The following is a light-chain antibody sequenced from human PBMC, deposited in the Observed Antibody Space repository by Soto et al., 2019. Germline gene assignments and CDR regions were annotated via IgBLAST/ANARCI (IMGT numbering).Light chain of an antibody. V-gene: IGKV3-15*01. CDR3: QQYNNWPFS. CDR1: QGVTTN. CDR2: DVS. J-gene: IGKJ5*01. Sequence: EIVMTQSPATLSVSPGERATLSCRAGQGVTTNFAWYQQKSGQSPRLLIYDVSIRATGVPARFSGTGSETDFTLTISSLQSEDSAVYFCQQYNNWPFSFGQGTRLEL.